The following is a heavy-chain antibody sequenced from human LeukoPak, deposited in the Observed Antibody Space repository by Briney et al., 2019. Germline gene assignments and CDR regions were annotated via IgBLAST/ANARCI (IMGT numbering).Heavy chain of an antibody. CDR1: GGSFRGYY. J-gene: IGHJ4*02. V-gene: IGHV4-34*01. D-gene: IGHD2-15*01. CDR3: ASICSGGSCYSDY. CDR2: INHSGST. Sequence: SETLSLTCAVYGGSFRGYYWSWIRQPPRKGLGWIGEINHSGSTNYNPSLKSRVTISVDTSKNQFSLKLSSVTAADTAVYYCASICSGGSCYSDYWGQGTLVTVSS.